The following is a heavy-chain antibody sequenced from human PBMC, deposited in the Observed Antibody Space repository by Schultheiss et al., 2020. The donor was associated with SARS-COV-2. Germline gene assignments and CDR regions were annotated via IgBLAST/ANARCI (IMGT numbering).Heavy chain of an antibody. CDR3: SREKAADYTQDY. CDR2: ISHDGSSK. J-gene: IGHJ4*02. D-gene: IGHD4-11*01. Sequence: GGSLRLSCAVSGFTFSSYGMHWVRQGPGKGLEWVAVISHDGSSKFYADSVKGRFTVSRDNSRNTVYLQMNSLRAEDTAMYYCSREKAADYTQDYWGQGTLVTVSS. V-gene: IGHV3-30*03. CDR1: GFTFSSYG.